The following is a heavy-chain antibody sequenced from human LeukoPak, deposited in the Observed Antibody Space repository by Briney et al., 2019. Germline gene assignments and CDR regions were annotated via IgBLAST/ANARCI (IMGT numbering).Heavy chain of an antibody. J-gene: IGHJ4*02. CDR1: GYTFTSYD. CDR2: IIPIFGTA. D-gene: IGHD2-15*01. V-gene: IGHV1-69*13. Sequence: ASVKVSCKASGYTFTSYDINWVRQAPGQGLEWMGGIIPIFGTANYAQKFQGRVTITADESTSTAYMELSSLRSEDTAVYYCARGASIYCSGGSCYLYYWGQGTLVTVSS. CDR3: ARGASIYCSGGSCYLYY.